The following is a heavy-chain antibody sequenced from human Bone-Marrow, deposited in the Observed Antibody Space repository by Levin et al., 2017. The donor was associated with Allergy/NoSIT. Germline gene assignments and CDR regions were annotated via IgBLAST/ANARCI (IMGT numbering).Heavy chain of an antibody. D-gene: IGHD3-16*02. CDR2: IYPRDSDV. J-gene: IGHJ4*02. CDR1: GYTFSTKW. Sequence: VASVKVSCKGSGYTFSTKWIGWVRQLPGKGLECMGIIYPRDSDVRYSPSFQGQVTISADQSISTAYLQWSSLKASDTAIYYCVRPTRGYPAVYFDYWGQGTLVTVSS. CDR3: VRPTRGYPAVYFDY. V-gene: IGHV5-51*01.